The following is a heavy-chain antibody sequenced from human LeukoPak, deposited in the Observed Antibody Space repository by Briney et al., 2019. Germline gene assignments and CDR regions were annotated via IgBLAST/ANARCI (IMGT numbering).Heavy chain of an antibody. D-gene: IGHD2-15*01. CDR2: ISYDGNNK. CDR3: ARSYCSSGSCHVDY. CDR1: GFTFSTYA. Sequence: PGGSLRLSCAVSGFTFSTYAMHWVRQAPGKGLEWVALISYDGNNKYHADSVKGRFTITRDNSKNTLYLQMNSLRAEDTAVYYCARSYCSSGSCHVDYWGQGTLVTVSS. V-gene: IGHV3-30*04. J-gene: IGHJ4*02.